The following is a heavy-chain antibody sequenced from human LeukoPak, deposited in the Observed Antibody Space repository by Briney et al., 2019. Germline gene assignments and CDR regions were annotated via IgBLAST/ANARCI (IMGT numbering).Heavy chain of an antibody. D-gene: IGHD2-2*01. V-gene: IGHV3-30-3*01. CDR3: ASGRLYCSSTSCYFLDYFDY. CDR1: GFTISNYA. J-gene: IGHJ4*02. Sequence: GGSLSFSCAASGFTISNYAMQWVRQAPGKGLVWVVVISYDGSNKYYADSVKGRFTISRDNSKNTLYLQMNSLRAEDTAVYYCASGRLYCSSTSCYFLDYFDYWGQGTLVTVSS. CDR2: ISYDGSNK.